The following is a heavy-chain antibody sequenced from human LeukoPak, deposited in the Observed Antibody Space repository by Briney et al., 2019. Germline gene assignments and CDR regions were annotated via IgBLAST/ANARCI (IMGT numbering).Heavy chain of an antibody. CDR3: ARAPITGTAPNFDY. V-gene: IGHV4-34*01. Sequence: KPSETLSLTCAVYGGSFSGYYWSWIRQPPGKGLEWIGEINHSGSTNYNPSLKSRVTISVDTSKNQFSLKLSSVTAADTAVYYCARAPITGTAPNFDYWGQGTLVTVSS. CDR2: INHSGST. CDR1: GGSFSGYY. J-gene: IGHJ4*02. D-gene: IGHD1-7*01.